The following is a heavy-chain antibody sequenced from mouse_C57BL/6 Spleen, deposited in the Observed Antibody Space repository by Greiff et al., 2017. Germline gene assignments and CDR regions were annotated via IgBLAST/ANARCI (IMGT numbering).Heavy chain of an antibody. V-gene: IGHV1-18*01. J-gene: IGHJ3*01. CDR2: INPNNGGT. Sequence: VQLQQSGPELVKPGASVKIPCKASGYTFPDYNMDWVKQSHGKSLEWIGDINPNNGGTIYNQKFKGKATLTVDKSSSTAYMELRSLTSEDTAVYYCARLGVYGSSYGKVWFANWGQGTLVTVSA. CDR3: ARLGVYGSSYGKVWFAN. CDR1: GYTFPDYN. D-gene: IGHD1-1*01.